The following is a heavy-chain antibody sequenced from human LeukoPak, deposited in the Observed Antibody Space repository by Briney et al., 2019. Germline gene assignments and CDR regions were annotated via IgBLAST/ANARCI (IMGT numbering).Heavy chain of an antibody. CDR3: ARVYYDILTGSRMDV. J-gene: IGHJ6*04. CDR1: GGSFSGYY. V-gene: IGHV4-34*01. CDR2: INHSGST. D-gene: IGHD3-9*01. Sequence: SETLSLTCAVYGGSFSGYYWSWLRQPPGKGLEWIGEINHSGSTNYNPSLKSRVTISVDTSKNQFSLKLSSVTAADTAVYYCARVYYDILTGSRMDVWGKGTTVTVSS.